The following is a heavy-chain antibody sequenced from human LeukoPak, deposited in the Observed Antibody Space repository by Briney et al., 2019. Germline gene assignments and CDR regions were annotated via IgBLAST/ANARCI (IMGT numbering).Heavy chain of an antibody. Sequence: GASAKVSCKASGYTFTSYGISWVRQAPGQGLEWMGWISAYNGNTNYAQKLQGRVTMTTDTSTSTAYMELRSLRSDDTAVYYCARADRSGSYSGYDFDYWGQGTLVTVSS. CDR2: ISAYNGNT. J-gene: IGHJ4*02. CDR3: ARADRSGSYSGYDFDY. V-gene: IGHV1-18*01. D-gene: IGHD5-12*01. CDR1: GYTFTSYG.